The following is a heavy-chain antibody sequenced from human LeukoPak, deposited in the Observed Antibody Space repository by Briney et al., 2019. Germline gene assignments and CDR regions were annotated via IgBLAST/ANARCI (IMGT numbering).Heavy chain of an antibody. J-gene: IGHJ5*02. CDR2: ISYDGSNK. Sequence: GGSLRLSCAASGFTFSSYAMHWVRQAPGKGLEWVAVISYDGSNKYSADSVKGRFTMSRDNSKNTLYVQMNSLRAEDTAVYYCARGGSSGWYNNWFDPWGQGTLVTVSS. V-gene: IGHV3-30*04. CDR3: ARGGSSGWYNNWFDP. CDR1: GFTFSSYA. D-gene: IGHD6-19*01.